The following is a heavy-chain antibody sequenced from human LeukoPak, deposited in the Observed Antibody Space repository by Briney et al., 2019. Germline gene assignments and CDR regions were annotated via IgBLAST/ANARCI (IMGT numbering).Heavy chain of an antibody. CDR2: IYYFGTT. CDR1: GGSIIDSSYY. Sequence: SETLSLACTVSGGSIIDSSYYWGWIRQPPGKGLEWIGNIYYFGTTLHNPSLKSRVTMSVDTSKNQFSLKLSSVTAADTAVYYCARDSHAWYGQYYFDFWGQGALVTVSS. V-gene: IGHV4-39*07. D-gene: IGHD6-13*01. CDR3: ARDSHAWYGQYYFDF. J-gene: IGHJ4*02.